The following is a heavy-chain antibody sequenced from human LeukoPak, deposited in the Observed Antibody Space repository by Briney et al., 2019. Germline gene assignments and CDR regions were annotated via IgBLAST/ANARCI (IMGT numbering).Heavy chain of an antibody. CDR1: GFTFSSYS. CDR3: ARPYYDSSGYYYY. D-gene: IGHD3-22*01. V-gene: IGHV3-21*01. Sequence: GGSLRLSCAASGFTFSSYSMNWARQAPGKGLEWVSSISSSSSYIYYADSVKGRFTISRDNAKNSLYLQMNSLRAEDTAVYYCARPYYDSSGYYYYWGQGTLVTVSS. J-gene: IGHJ4*02. CDR2: ISSSSSYI.